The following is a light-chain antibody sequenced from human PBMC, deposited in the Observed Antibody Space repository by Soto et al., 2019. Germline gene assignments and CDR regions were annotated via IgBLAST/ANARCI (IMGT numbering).Light chain of an antibody. Sequence: EIVMTQSPATLSVSPGERATLSCRASQSVSSNLAWYQQKPGQAPRLLIYGASTRATGIPARFSGSGSGTDFTLTISRLQSEDFAVYYCQQYSDWPPVTFGGGTKVEIK. CDR3: QQYSDWPPVT. J-gene: IGKJ4*01. CDR2: GAS. CDR1: QSVSSN. V-gene: IGKV3-15*01.